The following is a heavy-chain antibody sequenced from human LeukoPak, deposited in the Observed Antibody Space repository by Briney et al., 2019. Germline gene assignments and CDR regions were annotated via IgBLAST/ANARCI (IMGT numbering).Heavy chain of an antibody. CDR2: IKQDGSEK. V-gene: IGHV3-7*01. D-gene: IGHD2-8*01. CDR3: ARDRLLREAYFDY. Sequence: GGSLRLSCAASGFTFSSYWMSWVRQAPGKGLEWVANIKQDGSEKYYVDSVKGRFTISRDNAKNSLYLQMNSLRAEDTAVYYCARDRLLREAYFDYWGQGTLVTVSS. J-gene: IGHJ4*02. CDR1: GFTFSSYW.